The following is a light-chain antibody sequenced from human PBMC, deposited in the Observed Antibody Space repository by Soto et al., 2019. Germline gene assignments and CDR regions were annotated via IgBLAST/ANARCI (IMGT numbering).Light chain of an antibody. CDR3: QSYDSSLSGWV. V-gene: IGLV1-40*01. CDR2: GNS. J-gene: IGLJ3*02. CDR1: SSNIGAGYD. Sequence: QSVLTQPPSVSGAPGQRGTISCTGGSSNIGAGYDVHWYQQLPGTAPKLLIYGNSNQPSGFPDRFSGSKSGTSASLAITGLQAEYEADYYCQSYDSSLSGWVFGGGTELTV.